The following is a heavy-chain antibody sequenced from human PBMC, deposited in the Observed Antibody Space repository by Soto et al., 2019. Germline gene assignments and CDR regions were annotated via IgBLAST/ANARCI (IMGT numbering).Heavy chain of an antibody. CDR1: GGSISSGGYY. D-gene: IGHD2-2*01. V-gene: IGHV4-31*03. Sequence: QVQLQESGPGLVKPSQTLSLTCTVSGGSISSGGYYWSWIRQHPGMGLEWIGYIFYTGNTYYNPSLKSRFTISIETSKNQFSLKLSTVTAADTAVYYCARVRGRYCSSSSCPGGWFDPWGQGTLVTVSS. CDR2: IFYTGNT. CDR3: ARVRGRYCSSSSCPGGWFDP. J-gene: IGHJ5*02.